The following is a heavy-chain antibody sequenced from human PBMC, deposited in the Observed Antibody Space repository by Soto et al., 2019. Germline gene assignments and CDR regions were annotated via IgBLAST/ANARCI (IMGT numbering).Heavy chain of an antibody. Sequence: QVQLVQSGVEVKKPGASVTVSCKASGYTFSNYGISWVRQAPGQGLEWMGWISGYNGKTNYAQNLQGRVTLTTDTSTSTAYMERRSLRSDDTAVYYCARVGQCSSTTCRYYYYYGMDVWGQGTTVTVSS. CDR1: GYTFSNYG. CDR3: ARVGQCSSTTCRYYYYYGMDV. V-gene: IGHV1-18*01. CDR2: ISGYNGKT. D-gene: IGHD2-2*03. J-gene: IGHJ6*02.